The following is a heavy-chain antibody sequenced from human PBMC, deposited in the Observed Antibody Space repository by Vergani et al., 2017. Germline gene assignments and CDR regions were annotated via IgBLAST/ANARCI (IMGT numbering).Heavy chain of an antibody. CDR2: ISYDGSNK. D-gene: IGHD3-22*01. V-gene: IGHV3-30*03. Sequence: QVQLVESGGGVVQPGRSLRLSCAASGFTFSSYGMHWVRQAPGKGLEWVAVISYDGSNKYYADSVKGRFTISRDNSKNTLYLQMNSLRAEDTAVYYCARGSGDYYDSSGYQNDAFDIWGQGTMVTVSS. CDR3: ARGSGDYYDSSGYQNDAFDI. CDR1: GFTFSSYG. J-gene: IGHJ3*02.